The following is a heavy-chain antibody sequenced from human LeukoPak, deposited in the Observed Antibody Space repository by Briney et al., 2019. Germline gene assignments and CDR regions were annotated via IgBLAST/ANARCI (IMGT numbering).Heavy chain of an antibody. CDR1: GGSISSSSYY. J-gene: IGHJ4*02. CDR2: IYYSGST. D-gene: IGHD3-16*02. CDR3: AKIVKDYFDY. V-gene: IGHV4-39*01. Sequence: SETLSLTCTVSGGSISSSSYYWGWIRQPPGKGLEWIGSIYYSGSTHYNPSLKSRVTMSVDTSKNQFSLKLSSVTAADTAVYYCAKIVKDYFDYWGQGTLVTVSS.